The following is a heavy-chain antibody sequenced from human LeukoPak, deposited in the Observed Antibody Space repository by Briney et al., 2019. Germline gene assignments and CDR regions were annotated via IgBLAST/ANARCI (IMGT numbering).Heavy chain of an antibody. J-gene: IGHJ4*02. V-gene: IGHV3-23*01. CDR1: GFTFGNYA. D-gene: IGHD4-17*01. CDR2: ISGTGSST. Sequence: GGSLRLSCEASGFTFGNYAMNWVRQAPGKGLEWVSTISGTGSSTYYADSAKGRFTISRDNSKDTLFLQLNSLRAEDTAVYYCARDTDTVTTILDYWGQGTLVTVSS. CDR3: ARDTDTVTTILDY.